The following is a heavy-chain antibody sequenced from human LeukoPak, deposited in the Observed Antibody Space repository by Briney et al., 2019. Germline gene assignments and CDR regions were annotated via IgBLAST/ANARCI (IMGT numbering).Heavy chain of an antibody. V-gene: IGHV1-8*01. D-gene: IGHD2-15*01. CDR2: MNPNSGNA. CDR3: ARGLVVLAATSWAFDI. Sequence: ASVKVSCKASGYTFTTYDINWVRQATGQGLEWMGWMNPNSGNAGCAQKFQGRVTMTRNTSISTAYMELSSLRSEDTAVYYCARGLVVLAATSWAFDIWGHGTMVTVSS. CDR1: GYTFTTYD. J-gene: IGHJ3*02.